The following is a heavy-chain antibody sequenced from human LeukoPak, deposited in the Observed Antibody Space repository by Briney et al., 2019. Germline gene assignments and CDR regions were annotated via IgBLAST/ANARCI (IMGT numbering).Heavy chain of an antibody. J-gene: IGHJ4*02. CDR2: IYYSGST. CDR1: GGSISSSSYY. D-gene: IGHD2-2*02. Sequence: SETLSLTCTVSGGSISSSSYYWGWIRQPPGKGLEWSGSIYYSGSTYYNPSLKSRVTISVDTSKNQFSLKLSSVTAADTAVYYCAREPYCSSTSCYRKYYFDYWGQGTLVTVSS. V-gene: IGHV4-39*07. CDR3: AREPYCSSTSCYRKYYFDY.